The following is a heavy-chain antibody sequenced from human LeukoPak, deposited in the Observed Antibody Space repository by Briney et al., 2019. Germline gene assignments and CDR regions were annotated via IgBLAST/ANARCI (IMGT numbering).Heavy chain of an antibody. Sequence: GGSLRLSCAASGFTFSSYWMSWVRQAPGKGLEWVANIKQDGSEKYYVDPVKGRFTISRDNAKNSLYLQMNSLRAEDTAVYYCARLNYGDYSWFDPWGQGTTVTVSS. CDR3: ARLNYGDYSWFDP. D-gene: IGHD4-17*01. V-gene: IGHV3-7*04. J-gene: IGHJ5*01. CDR2: IKQDGSEK. CDR1: GFTFSSYW.